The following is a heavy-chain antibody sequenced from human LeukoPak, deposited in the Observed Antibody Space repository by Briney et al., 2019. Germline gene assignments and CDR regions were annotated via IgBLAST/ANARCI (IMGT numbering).Heavy chain of an antibody. CDR3: AKDGHCSSTSCYTYDY. Sequence: QPGGSLDLSCAASGFTFSTSAMSWVRQPPGKGLEWVSAISGSGGSTYYADSVKGRFTISRDNSKNTLYLQMNSLRAEDTAVYYCAKDGHCSSTSCYTYDYWGQGTLVTVSS. D-gene: IGHD2-2*02. CDR2: ISGSGGST. CDR1: GFTFSTSA. V-gene: IGHV3-23*01. J-gene: IGHJ4*02.